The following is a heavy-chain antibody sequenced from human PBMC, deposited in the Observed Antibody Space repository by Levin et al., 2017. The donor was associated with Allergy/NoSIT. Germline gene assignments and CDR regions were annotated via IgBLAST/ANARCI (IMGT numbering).Heavy chain of an antibody. V-gene: IGHV3-23*01. CDR1: GFTFSSYA. CDR3: AKVLAPPGYYDSSGQYYFDY. J-gene: IGHJ4*02. D-gene: IGHD3-22*01. CDR2: ISGSGGST. Sequence: GGSLRLSCAASGFTFSSYAMSWVRQAPGKGLEWVSAISGSGGSTYYADSVKGRFTISRDNSKNTLYLQMNSLRAEDTAVYYCAKVLAPPGYYDSSGQYYFDYWGQGTLVTVSS.